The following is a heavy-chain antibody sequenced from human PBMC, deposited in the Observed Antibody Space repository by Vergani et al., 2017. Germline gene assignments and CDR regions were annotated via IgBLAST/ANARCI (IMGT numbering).Heavy chain of an antibody. CDR3: ASRGSGYYEGDDFWDY. D-gene: IGHD3-22*01. CDR1: GYTFTSYG. V-gene: IGHV1-18*01. Sequence: QVQLVQSGAEVTKPGASVKVSCKASGYTFTSYGISWVRQAPGQGLEWMGWISAYNGNTNYAQKLQGRVTMTTDTSTSTAYRERRSLRSDDTAVYYCASRGSGYYEGDDFWDYWGQGTLVTVSS. CDR2: ISAYNGNT. J-gene: IGHJ4*02.